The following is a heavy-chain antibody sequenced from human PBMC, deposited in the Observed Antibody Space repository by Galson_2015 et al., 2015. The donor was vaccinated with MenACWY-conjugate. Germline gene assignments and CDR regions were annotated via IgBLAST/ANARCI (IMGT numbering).Heavy chain of an antibody. V-gene: IGHV5-51*01. J-gene: IGHJ3*02. D-gene: IGHD5-24*01. CDR3: ASSMATTHISGAFDI. CDR1: GYSFTSYW. Sequence: QSGAEVKKPGESLQISCKGSGYSFTSYWIGWVRQMPGKGLEWMGIIYPGDSDTRYSPSFQGQVTISSDKSISTAYLQWSSLKASDTAMYYCASSMATTHISGAFDISGQGTMVTVSS. CDR2: IYPGDSDT.